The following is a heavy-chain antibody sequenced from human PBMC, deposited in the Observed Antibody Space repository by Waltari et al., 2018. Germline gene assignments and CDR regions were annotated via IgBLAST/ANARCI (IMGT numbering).Heavy chain of an antibody. Sequence: QVQLVQSGAEVKKSGASVKVSCKASGYTFTDHFINWVRQAPGQGLEWMGWINPNSGGTNSTPKFQVRVTMTVDTSISTAYMELSGLTSDDTAVYYCARQLTIWGLDPWGQGTLVTVSS. V-gene: IGHV1-2*02. J-gene: IGHJ5*02. CDR1: GYTFTDHF. CDR3: ARQLTIWGLDP. CDR2: INPNSGGT. D-gene: IGHD7-27*01.